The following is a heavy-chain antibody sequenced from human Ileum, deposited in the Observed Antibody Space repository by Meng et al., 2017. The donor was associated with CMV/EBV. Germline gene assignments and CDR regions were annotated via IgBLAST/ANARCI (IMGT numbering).Heavy chain of an antibody. CDR3: ARGGPTVTAY. V-gene: IGHV3-7*01. D-gene: IGHD2-21*02. CDR2: INQDGSGE. Sequence: GESLKISCAASGFTFSNYWMSWVRQAPGKGLEWVANINQDGSGEYYVDSVKGRFTISRDNAKNSLYLQMNSLRTEDTAVYYCARGGPTVTAYWGQGTLVTVSS. J-gene: IGHJ4*02. CDR1: GFTFSNYW.